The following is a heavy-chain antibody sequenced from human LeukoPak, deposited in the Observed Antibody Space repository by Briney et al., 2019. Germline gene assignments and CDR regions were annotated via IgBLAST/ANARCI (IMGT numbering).Heavy chain of an antibody. CDR2: IYYSGDT. Sequence: KSSETLSLTCTVSGGSISSYYWTWIRQPPGKGLEWIGFIYYSGDTKYNPSLKSRVTISVDTSKNQFSLKLNSVTAADTAVYYCARETGVPVIDYWGQGTLVTVSS. CDR3: ARETGVPVIDY. V-gene: IGHV4-59*12. CDR1: GGSISSYY. J-gene: IGHJ4*02.